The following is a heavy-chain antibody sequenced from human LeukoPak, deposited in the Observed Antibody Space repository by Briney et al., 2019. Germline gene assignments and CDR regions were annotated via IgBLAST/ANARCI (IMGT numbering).Heavy chain of an antibody. D-gene: IGHD3-10*01. J-gene: IGHJ4*02. CDR2: INHSGST. CDR3: ARGKVYYGSGSYFLVGFDY. CDR1: GGSFSGYY. V-gene: IGHV4-34*01. Sequence: KSSETLSLTCAVYGGSFSGYYWSWIRQPPGKGLEWIGEINHSGSTNYNPSLKSRVTISVDTSENQFSLKLSSVTAADTAVYYCARGKVYYGSGSYFLVGFDYWGQGTLVTVSS.